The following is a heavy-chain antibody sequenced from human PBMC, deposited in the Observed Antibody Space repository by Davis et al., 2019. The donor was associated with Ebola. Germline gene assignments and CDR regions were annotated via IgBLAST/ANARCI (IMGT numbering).Heavy chain of an antibody. D-gene: IGHD3-16*02. CDR3: TKYRRAIQFEY. CDR1: GFTFSNYA. Sequence: PGGSLRLSCAASGFTFSNYAMNWVRQAPGKGLEWVSTISYYDGDRTYYADSVKGRFTISRDNSRNTVYLQMNSLKAEYTALYYCTKYRRAIQFEYWGQGTLVTVSA. CDR2: ISYYDGDRT. V-gene: IGHV3-23*01. J-gene: IGHJ4*02.